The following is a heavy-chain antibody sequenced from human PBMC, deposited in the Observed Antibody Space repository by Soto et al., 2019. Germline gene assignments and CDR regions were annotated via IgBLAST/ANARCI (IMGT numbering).Heavy chain of an antibody. V-gene: IGHV1-69*12. J-gene: IGHJ6*02. D-gene: IGHD3-22*01. CDR3: ARSDATKIVVTTYYGMDV. Sequence: QVQLVQSGAEVKKPGSSVKVSCKASGGSLSNYGISWVRQAPGQVLEWMGAIIPVFGTPNYAQKFQDRVTITADASTTTVYMEVRSLTSEDTAVYYCARSDATKIVVTTYYGMDVWGQGTTVTVSS. CDR1: GGSLSNYG. CDR2: IIPVFGTP.